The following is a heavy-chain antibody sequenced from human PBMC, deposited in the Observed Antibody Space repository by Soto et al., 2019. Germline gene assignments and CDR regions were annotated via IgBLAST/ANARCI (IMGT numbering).Heavy chain of an antibody. Sequence: PSETLSLTCTVSGGSISSYYWSWIRQPPGKGLEWIGYIYYSGSTNYNPSLKSRVTISVDTSKNQFSLKLSSVTAADTAVYYCARALSLGYCSSTSRYAWFDSWGQGTLVTVSS. D-gene: IGHD2-2*01. V-gene: IGHV4-59*01. CDR1: GGSISSYY. J-gene: IGHJ5*01. CDR3: ARALSLGYCSSTSRYAWFDS. CDR2: IYYSGST.